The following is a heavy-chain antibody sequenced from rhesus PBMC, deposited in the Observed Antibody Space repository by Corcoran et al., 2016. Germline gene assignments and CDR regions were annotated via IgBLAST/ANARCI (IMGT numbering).Heavy chain of an antibody. V-gene: IGHV4-169*02. Sequence: QLQLQESGPGVVKPSETLSVTCAVSGGSISSSYWSWIRQAPGKVLEWIGYISGSGCITNYNTPLERRVTMSVDTSKNQLSLKLSSVTTADTAVCDCARDNRAAADYWYFDLWGPGTPITISS. J-gene: IGHJ2*01. CDR1: GGSISSSY. CDR2: ISGSGCIT. D-gene: IGHD6-25*01. CDR3: ARDNRAAADYWYFDL.